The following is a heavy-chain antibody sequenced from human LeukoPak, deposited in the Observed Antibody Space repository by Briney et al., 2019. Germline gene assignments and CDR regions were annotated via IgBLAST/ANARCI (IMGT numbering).Heavy chain of an antibody. D-gene: IGHD2-2*01. V-gene: IGHV4-4*07. CDR2: IYTSGST. CDR1: GGSISSYY. Sequence: EPSETLSLTCTVSGGSISSYYWSWIRQPAGKGLEWIGRIYTSGSTNYNPSLKSRVTMSVDTSKNQFSLKLSSVTAADTAVYYCARDQVWEYQLLVNWFDPWGQGTLVTVSS. CDR3: ARDQVWEYQLLVNWFDP. J-gene: IGHJ5*02.